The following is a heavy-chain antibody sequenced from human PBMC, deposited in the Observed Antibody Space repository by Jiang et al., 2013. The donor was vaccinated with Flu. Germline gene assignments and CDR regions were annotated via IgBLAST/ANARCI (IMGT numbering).Heavy chain of an antibody. D-gene: IGHD6-13*01. J-gene: IGHJ4*02. Sequence: PGLVKPSETLSLTCTVSGDSISSSSFYWGWIRQPPGKGLEWIGTIYYLGATQYNPSLKSRVTISLDRSRNQFSLMLNSVTAADTAVYYCARESRYDAAGYWGQGTLVTVSS. CDR3: ARESRYDAAGY. V-gene: IGHV4-39*02. CDR1: GDSISSSSFY. CDR2: IYYLGAT.